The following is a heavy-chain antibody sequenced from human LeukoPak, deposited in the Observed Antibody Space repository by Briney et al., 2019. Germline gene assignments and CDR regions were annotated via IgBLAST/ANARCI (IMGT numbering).Heavy chain of an antibody. V-gene: IGHV4-59*08. CDR3: ARHGPVAAAGLYYFDY. CDR2: IYYSGST. D-gene: IGHD6-13*01. J-gene: IGHJ4*02. CDR1: GDSISGYY. Sequence: PSETLSLTCAVSGDSISGYYWNWIRQPPGKGLEWIGYIYYSGSTSYNPSLKSRVTISVDTSKNQFSLKLSSVTAADTAVYYCARHGPVAAAGLYYFDYWGQGTLVTVSS.